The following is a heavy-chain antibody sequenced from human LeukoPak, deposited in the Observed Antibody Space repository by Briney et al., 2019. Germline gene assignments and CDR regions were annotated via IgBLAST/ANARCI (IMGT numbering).Heavy chain of an antibody. Sequence: PSQTLSLTCTVSGGSISSYYWSWIRQPPGKGLEWIGYIYYSGSTNYNPSLKSRVTISVDTSKNQFSLKLSSVTAADTAVYYCAMHHYYDILTGYYIGWFDPWGQGTLVTVSS. V-gene: IGHV4-59*01. CDR3: AMHHYYDILTGYYIGWFDP. CDR2: IYYSGST. D-gene: IGHD3-9*01. J-gene: IGHJ5*02. CDR1: GGSISSYY.